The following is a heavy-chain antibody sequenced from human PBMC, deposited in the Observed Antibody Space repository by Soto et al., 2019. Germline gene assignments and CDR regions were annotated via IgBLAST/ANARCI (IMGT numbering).Heavy chain of an antibody. D-gene: IGHD2-8*01. CDR1: GYTFTSYG. CDR3: ANGYCTNGVCYTGAFDI. Sequence: ASVKVSCKASGYTFTSYGISWVRRAPGQGLEWMGWISAYNGNTNYAQKLQGRVTMTTDTSTSTAYMELRSLRSDDTAVYYCANGYCTNGVCYTGAFDIWGQGTMVTVSS. CDR2: ISAYNGNT. V-gene: IGHV1-18*01. J-gene: IGHJ3*02.